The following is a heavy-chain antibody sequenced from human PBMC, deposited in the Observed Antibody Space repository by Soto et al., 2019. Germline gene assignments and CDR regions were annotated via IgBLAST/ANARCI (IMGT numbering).Heavy chain of an antibody. D-gene: IGHD2-15*01. CDR1: GFTFSSYW. CDR3: ARPRWHYGMEV. J-gene: IGHJ6*02. CDR2: IDTDGSYT. V-gene: IGHV3-74*01. Sequence: EVQLVESGGGLVQPGGSLRLSCAASGFTFSSYWMHWVRQTPGKGLMWVSRIDTDGSYTTYADSVKGRFTISRDNAKNTLYLQMNSLRVEDTAVYYCARPRWHYGMEVWGQGTTVTVSS.